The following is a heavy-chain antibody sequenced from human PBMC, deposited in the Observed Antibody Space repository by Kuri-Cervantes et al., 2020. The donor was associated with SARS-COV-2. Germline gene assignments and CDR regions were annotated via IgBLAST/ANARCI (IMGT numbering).Heavy chain of an antibody. CDR3: ARVRYCSSTSCRLGWYFDL. CDR2: ISSSSSYI. V-gene: IGHV3-21*01. Sequence: GESLKISCAASGSTFSSYSMNWVRQAPGKGLEWVSSISSSSSYIYYADSVKGRFTISRDNAKNSLYLQMNSLRAEDTAVYYCARVRYCSSTSCRLGWYFDLWGRGTLVTVSS. D-gene: IGHD2-2*01. CDR1: GSTFSSYS. J-gene: IGHJ2*01.